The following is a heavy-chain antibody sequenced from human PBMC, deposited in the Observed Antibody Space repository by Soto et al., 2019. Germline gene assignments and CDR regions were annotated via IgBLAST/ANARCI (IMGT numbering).Heavy chain of an antibody. CDR2: INPDGSSI. CDR3: ARDRNWEFDY. V-gene: IGHV3-74*03. CDR1: GFTFSNYW. J-gene: IGHJ4*02. D-gene: IGHD7-27*01. Sequence: EVQLVESGGGLVQPGGSLRLSCAASGFTFSNYWMQWVRQAPGKGLVWVSRINPDGSSIKYADSVKGRFTISRDNAKNTLYLQMNSLGAEDTDVYYCARDRNWEFDYWGQGTLVTVSS.